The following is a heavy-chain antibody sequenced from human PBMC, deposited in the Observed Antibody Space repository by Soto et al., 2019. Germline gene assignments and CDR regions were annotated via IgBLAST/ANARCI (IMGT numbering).Heavy chain of an antibody. CDR2: ITADNGNT. D-gene: IGHD2-15*01. V-gene: IGHV1-18*01. J-gene: IGHJ4*02. CDR1: GYSFTNYG. CDR3: ARRVDCSGGSCYADY. Sequence: QVQLVQSGAEVKKPGASVKVSCKASGYSFTNYGISWVRQAPGQGLEWMGWITADNGNTNFAQKVQGRVTMTTDTSTSTAHMELRSLPYDDTAMYFCARRVDCSGGSCYADYWGQGTLVTVSS.